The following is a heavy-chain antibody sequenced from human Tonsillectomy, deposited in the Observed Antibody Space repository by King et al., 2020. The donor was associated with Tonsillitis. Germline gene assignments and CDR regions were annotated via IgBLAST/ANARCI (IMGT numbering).Heavy chain of an antibody. CDR1: GDSISSGSYY. D-gene: IGHD3-9*01. V-gene: IGHV4-61*02. Sequence: QLQESGPGLVKPSQTLSLTCTVSGDSISSGSYYWSWIRQPAGKGLEWIGRIYNSGSTNYNPSLKSRVTMSVDTSKNQFSLKLSSVTAADTAVYYCARDVNGYNAILTGYFSSYYYYMDVWGKGTTVTVSS. CDR3: ARDVNGYNAILTGYFSSYYYYMDV. J-gene: IGHJ6*03. CDR2: IYNSGST.